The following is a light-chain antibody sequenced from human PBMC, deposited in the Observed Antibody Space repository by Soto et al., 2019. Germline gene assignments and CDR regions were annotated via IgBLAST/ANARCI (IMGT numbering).Light chain of an antibody. CDR3: AAWDDSLNGRHV. CDR2: SDN. CDR1: SSNIGSST. J-gene: IGLJ1*01. Sequence: QSALTQPPSASGTPGQRVTISCSGSSSNIGSSTVNWFQQLPGTAPKLLIYSDNQRPSGVPGRFSGSKSGTSASLAISGLQSEDEADYYCAAWDDSLNGRHVFGTGTKVTVL. V-gene: IGLV1-44*01.